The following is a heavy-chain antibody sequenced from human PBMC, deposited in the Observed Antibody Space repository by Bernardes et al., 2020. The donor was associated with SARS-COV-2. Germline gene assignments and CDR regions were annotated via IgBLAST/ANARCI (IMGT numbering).Heavy chain of an antibody. CDR1: GFTFSTYG. CDR2: IWYDGSNQ. J-gene: IGHJ4*02. D-gene: IGHD3-10*01. Sequence: GGSLRLSCAVSGFTFSTYGMHWVRQAPGKGLEWVAVIWYDGSNQYYSDSVKGRFTISRDNSKNTLYLQMNSLRAEDTAVYYCARDRAASFDFWGQGTLVTVSS. CDR3: ARDRAASFDF. V-gene: IGHV3-33*01.